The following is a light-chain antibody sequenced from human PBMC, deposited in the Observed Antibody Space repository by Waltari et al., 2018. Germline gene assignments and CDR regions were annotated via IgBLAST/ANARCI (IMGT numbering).Light chain of an antibody. V-gene: IGKV1-8*01. CDR1: QGVSSY. Sequence: AIRMTHSPSSLPAPTGTRVTITCRASQGVSSYLARYQQKPGEAPNLLSYAASTWQSGVPSRFSGSGSGTDCSLIISCLQSEDVAVYYCQQYYSTPPKFGQGTKVEIK. CDR2: AAS. J-gene: IGKJ1*01. CDR3: QQYYSTPPK.